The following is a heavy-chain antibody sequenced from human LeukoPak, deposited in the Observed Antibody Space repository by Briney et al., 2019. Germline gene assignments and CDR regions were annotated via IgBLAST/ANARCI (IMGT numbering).Heavy chain of an antibody. Sequence: GGSLRLSCAASGFTFSSYSMNWVRQAPGKGLEWVSSISSSSSYIYYADSVKGRFTISRDNAKNSLYLQMNSLRAEDTAVYYCARDLGAGYCDGDCYYYYYYYMDVWGKGTTVTVSS. CDR3: ARDLGAGYCDGDCYYYYYYYMDV. J-gene: IGHJ6*03. V-gene: IGHV3-21*01. D-gene: IGHD2-21*02. CDR1: GFTFSSYS. CDR2: ISSSSSYI.